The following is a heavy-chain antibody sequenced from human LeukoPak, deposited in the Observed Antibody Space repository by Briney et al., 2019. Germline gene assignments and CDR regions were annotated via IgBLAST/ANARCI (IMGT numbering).Heavy chain of an antibody. J-gene: IGHJ5*02. CDR1: GYTFTSYG. CDR3: ARDHVSGSYFGNNWFDP. D-gene: IGHD1-26*01. V-gene: IGHV1-18*01. CDR2: ISAYNGNT. Sequence: ASAKVSCKASGYTFTSYGISWVRQAPGQGLEWMGWISAYNGNTNYAQKLQGRVTMTTDTSTSTAYMVLRSLRSDDTAVYYCARDHVSGSYFGNNWFDPWGQGTLVTVSS.